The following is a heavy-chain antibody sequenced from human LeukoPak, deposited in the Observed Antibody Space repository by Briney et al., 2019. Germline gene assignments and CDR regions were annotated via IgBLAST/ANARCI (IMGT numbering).Heavy chain of an antibody. CDR1: GGSITTNY. D-gene: IGHD5-24*01. CDR2: IYTAGTT. CDR3: ARDRRDGYNSFYYFDY. V-gene: IGHV4-4*07. Sequence: ETLSLTCTVSGGSITTNYWSWIRQPAGKGLEWIGRIYTAGTTNYNPSLKSRVTMSVDTSKSQFSLKLNSVTAADTAVYYCARDRRDGYNSFYYFDYWGQGTLVTVSS. J-gene: IGHJ4*02.